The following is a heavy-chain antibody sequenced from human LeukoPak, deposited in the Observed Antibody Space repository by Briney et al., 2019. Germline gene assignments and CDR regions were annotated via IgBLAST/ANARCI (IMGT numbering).Heavy chain of an antibody. J-gene: IGHJ5*02. V-gene: IGHV1-69*05. D-gene: IGHD5-12*01. CDR3: ARDFFKRSITS. CDR2: IIPIFGTA. CDR1: GGTFSSYA. Sequence: SVKVSCKASGGTFSSYAISWVRQAPGQRLEWMGRIIPIFGTANYAQKFQGRVTITTDESTSTAYMELSGLRSEDTAVYYCARDFFKRSITSWGQGTLLTVSS.